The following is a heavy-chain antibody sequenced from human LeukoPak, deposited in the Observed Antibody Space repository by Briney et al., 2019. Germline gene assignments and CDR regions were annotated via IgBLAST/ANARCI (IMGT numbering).Heavy chain of an antibody. D-gene: IGHD3-9*01. V-gene: IGHV5-51*01. CDR3: ARSTKDGYFDWLLFTGIDY. Sequence: GESLKISCQGSGYTFTNFWVGWVRRMPGKGLEWMGLIYPDDSDTRYSPSFRGLVTMSADKSTNTAYLQWSSVKASDSAMYYCARSTKDGYFDWLLFTGIDYWGQGTLVTVSS. CDR1: GYTFTNFW. CDR2: IYPDDSDT. J-gene: IGHJ4*02.